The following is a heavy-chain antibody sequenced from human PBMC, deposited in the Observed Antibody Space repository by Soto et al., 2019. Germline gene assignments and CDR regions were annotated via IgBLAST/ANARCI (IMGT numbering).Heavy chain of an antibody. CDR3: AGDQGGFGEFGSWFDP. J-gene: IGHJ5*02. D-gene: IGHD3-10*01. Sequence: QVQLVQSGAEVKKPGASVKVSCKASGYTFTSYGISWVRQAPGQGLEWMGWISAYNGNTNYAQKLQGRVTMTTDTSTSTAYMGLSGLRSDDTAVYYCAGDQGGFGEFGSWFDPGSQRTLVTVSS. CDR1: GYTFTSYG. V-gene: IGHV1-18*01. CDR2: ISAYNGNT.